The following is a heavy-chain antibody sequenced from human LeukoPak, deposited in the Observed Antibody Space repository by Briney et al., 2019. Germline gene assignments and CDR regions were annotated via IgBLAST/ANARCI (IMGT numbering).Heavy chain of an antibody. V-gene: IGHV1-69*05. CDR2: IIPIFGTA. J-gene: IGHJ4*02. Sequence: GASVKVSCKASGGTFSSYAISWVRQAPGQGLEWMGRIIPIFGTANYAQKFQGRVTITTDESTSTAYMELSSLRSEDTAVYYCARDISTYYYDSSGYYPTDYWGQGTLVTVSS. D-gene: IGHD3-22*01. CDR3: ARDISTYYYDSSGYYPTDY. CDR1: GGTFSSYA.